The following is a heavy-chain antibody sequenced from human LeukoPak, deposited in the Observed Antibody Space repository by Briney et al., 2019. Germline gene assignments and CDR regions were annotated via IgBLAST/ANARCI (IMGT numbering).Heavy chain of an antibody. D-gene: IGHD3-22*01. Sequence: ASVKVSCKASGYTFTGYYMHWVRQAPGQGLEWMGWINPNSGGTNYAQKFQGRVTMTRDTSISTAYMELSRLRSDDTAVYYCARDQSGSSGYSDYWGQGILVTVSS. CDR2: INPNSGGT. J-gene: IGHJ4*02. CDR1: GYTFTGYY. CDR3: ARDQSGSSGYSDY. V-gene: IGHV1-2*02.